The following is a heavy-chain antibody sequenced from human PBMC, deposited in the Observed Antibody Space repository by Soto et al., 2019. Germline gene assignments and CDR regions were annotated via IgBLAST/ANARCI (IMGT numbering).Heavy chain of an antibody. CDR2: ISYDGSNK. CDR3: ARDVSTTRYVPNWFDP. CDR1: GFTFSSYA. D-gene: IGHD3-16*02. Sequence: QVQLVESGGGVVQPGRSLRLSCAASGFTFSSYAMHWVRQAPGKGLEWVAVISYDGSNKYYADSVKGRFTISRDNSKNTLYLQMNSLRAEDTAVYYCARDVSTTRYVPNWFDPWGQGTLVTVSS. J-gene: IGHJ5*02. V-gene: IGHV3-30-3*01.